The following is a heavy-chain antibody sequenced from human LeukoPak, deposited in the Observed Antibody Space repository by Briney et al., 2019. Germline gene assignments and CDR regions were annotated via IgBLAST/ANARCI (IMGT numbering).Heavy chain of an antibody. D-gene: IGHD3-22*01. Sequence: SETLSLTRTVSGGSISSYYWSWIRQPAGKGLEWIGRIYTSGSTNYNPSLKSRVTMSVDTSKNQFSLKLSSVTAADTAVYYCARGSVYYDSSGYYEGYGMDVWGQGTTVTVSS. CDR1: GGSISSYY. J-gene: IGHJ6*02. V-gene: IGHV4-4*07. CDR3: ARGSVYYDSSGYYEGYGMDV. CDR2: IYTSGST.